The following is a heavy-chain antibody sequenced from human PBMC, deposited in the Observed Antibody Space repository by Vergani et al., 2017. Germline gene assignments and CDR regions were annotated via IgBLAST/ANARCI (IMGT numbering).Heavy chain of an antibody. D-gene: IGHD3-22*01. V-gene: IGHV4-34*01. CDR1: GGSFSGYY. CDR3: ARDQPDYDSQS. CDR2: INHSGST. J-gene: IGHJ4*02. Sequence: QVQLQQWGAGLLKPSETLSLTCAVYGGSFSGYYWSWIRQPPGKGLEWIGEINHSGSTNYNPSLKSRVTISVDTSKNQFSLKLSSVTAADTAVYYCARDQPDYDSQSWGQGTLVTVSS.